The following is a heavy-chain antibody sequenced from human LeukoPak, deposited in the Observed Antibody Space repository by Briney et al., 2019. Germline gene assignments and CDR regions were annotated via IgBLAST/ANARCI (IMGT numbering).Heavy chain of an antibody. Sequence: SETLSLTCAVYGGSFSGYYWSWIRQPPGKGLEWIGEINHSGSTNYNPSLKSRVTISVDTSKNQFSLKLSSVTAADTAVYYCASYCSSTSCYSGLLGFDPWGQGTLVTVSS. CDR2: INHSGST. CDR1: GGSFSGYY. V-gene: IGHV4-34*01. CDR3: ASYCSSTSCYSGLLGFDP. J-gene: IGHJ5*02. D-gene: IGHD2-2*01.